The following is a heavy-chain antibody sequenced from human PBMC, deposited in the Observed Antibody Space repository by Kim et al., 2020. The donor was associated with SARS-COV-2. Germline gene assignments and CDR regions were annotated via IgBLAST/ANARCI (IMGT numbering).Heavy chain of an antibody. V-gene: IGHV1-69*04. D-gene: IGHD5-18*01. CDR3: ARSLQIRDSDTAMVNDLDY. CDR2: IIPILGIA. J-gene: IGHJ4*02. CDR1: GGTFSSYA. Sequence: SVKVSCKASGGTFSSYAISWVRQAPGQGLEWMGRIIPILGIANYAQKFQGRVTITADKSTSTAYMELSSLRSEDTAVYYCARSLQIRDSDTAMVNDLDYWGQGTLVTVSS.